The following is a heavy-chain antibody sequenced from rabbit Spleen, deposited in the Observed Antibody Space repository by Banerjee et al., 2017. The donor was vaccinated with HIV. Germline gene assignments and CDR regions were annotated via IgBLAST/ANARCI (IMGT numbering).Heavy chain of an antibody. CDR3: ARDLVGVIGWNFGL. V-gene: IGHV1S40*01. J-gene: IGHJ3*01. CDR2: INTATAKA. CDR1: GVSFSGDSY. Sequence: SLEESGGDLVKPGASLTLTCIASGVSFSGDSYMCWVRQAPGKGLEWIACINTATAKAVYANWAKGRFTISRTSSTTVTLRMTSLTAADTATYFCARDLVGVIGWNFGLWGQGTLVTVS. D-gene: IGHD1-1*01.